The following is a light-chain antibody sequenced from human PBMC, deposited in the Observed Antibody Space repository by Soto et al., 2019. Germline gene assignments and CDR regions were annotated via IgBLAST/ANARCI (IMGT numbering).Light chain of an antibody. V-gene: IGKV2-24*01. J-gene: IGKJ2*01. Sequence: DIVMTQTPLSSPVTLGQPASISCRSSQGLVHSDGNTYLSWLQQRPGQPPRLLIYEISNRFSGVPDRFSGSAAGTDFTLKIIRVEAEDVGLYYCMQATQFPYTFGQGTKLEIK. CDR1: QGLVHSDGNTY. CDR2: EIS. CDR3: MQATQFPYT.